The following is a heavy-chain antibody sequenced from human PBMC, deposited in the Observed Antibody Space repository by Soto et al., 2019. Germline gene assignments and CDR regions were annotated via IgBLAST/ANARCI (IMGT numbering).Heavy chain of an antibody. CDR3: ARSGAFGVALIDYYYYYYGMGV. D-gene: IGHD3-3*01. CDR2: MNPNSGNT. CDR1: GYTFTSYD. Sequence: ASVKVSCKASGYTFTSYDINWVRQATGQGLEWMGWMNPNSGNTDYAQKFQGRVTMTRNTSISTAYMELSSLRSEDTAVYYCARSGAFGVALIDYYYYYYGMGVWGQGTTVTVSS. J-gene: IGHJ6*02. V-gene: IGHV1-8*01.